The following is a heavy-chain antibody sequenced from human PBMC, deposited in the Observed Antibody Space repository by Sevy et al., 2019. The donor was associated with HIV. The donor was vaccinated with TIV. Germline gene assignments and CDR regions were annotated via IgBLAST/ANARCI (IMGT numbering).Heavy chain of an antibody. CDR2: ISGSGGST. CDR3: AKDRYEGSGYYPEGAFDI. J-gene: IGHJ3*02. D-gene: IGHD3-3*01. CDR1: GLTFTSYA. Sequence: GGSLRLSCAASGLTFTSYAMNWVRQAPGKGLEWVSTISGSGGSTYYGNSVKGRFTISRDNSKNTLYLQMSSLRAEDTAVYYCAKDRYEGSGYYPEGAFDIWGQGTKVIV. V-gene: IGHV3-23*01.